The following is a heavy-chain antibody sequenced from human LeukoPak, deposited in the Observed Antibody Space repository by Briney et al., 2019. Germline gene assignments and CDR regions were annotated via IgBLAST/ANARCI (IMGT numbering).Heavy chain of an antibody. D-gene: IGHD5-18*01. CDR3: ARIKSYGFSLEFDY. Sequence: SGPTLVNPTQTLTLTCTFSGFSLSTSGMCVSWIRQPPGKALEWLARIDWDDDKYYSTSLKTRLTISKDTSKNQVVLTMPNMDPVDTATYYCARIKSYGFSLEFDYWGQGTLVTVSS. V-gene: IGHV2-70*11. J-gene: IGHJ4*02. CDR2: IDWDDDK. CDR1: GFSLSTSGMC.